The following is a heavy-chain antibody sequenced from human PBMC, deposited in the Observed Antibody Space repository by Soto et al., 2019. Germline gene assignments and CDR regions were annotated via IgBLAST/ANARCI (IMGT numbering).Heavy chain of an antibody. Sequence: QVQLVQSGAEVKKPGASVKVSCKASGYTFTSYDINWVRQATGQGLEWMGWMNPNSGNTGYAQKFQGRVTMTRNTSISTAYMELSRLRSEDTAVYYCARGYCSSTSCYTLYYYYYYGMDVWGQGTTVTVSS. CDR3: ARGYCSSTSCYTLYYYYYYGMDV. CDR2: MNPNSGNT. CDR1: GYTFTSYD. D-gene: IGHD2-2*02. V-gene: IGHV1-8*01. J-gene: IGHJ6*02.